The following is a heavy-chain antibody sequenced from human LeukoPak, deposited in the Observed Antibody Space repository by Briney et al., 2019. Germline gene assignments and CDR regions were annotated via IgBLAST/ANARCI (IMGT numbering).Heavy chain of an antibody. CDR2: ISSSSSYI. CDR1: GFPFSSYS. V-gene: IGHV3-21*01. D-gene: IGHD1-26*01. J-gene: IGHJ1*01. Sequence: GGSLSLSFAASGFPFSSYSMNWVRPAPGKGLEWVSSISSSSSYIYYADSVKGRFTISRDNAKNSLYLQMNSLRAEDTAVYYCAREEWGATRYFQHWGQGTLVTVSS. CDR3: AREEWGATRYFQH.